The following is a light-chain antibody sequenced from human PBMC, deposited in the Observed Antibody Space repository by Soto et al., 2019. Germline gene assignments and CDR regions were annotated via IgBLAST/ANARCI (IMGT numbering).Light chain of an antibody. CDR2: GAS. CDR1: QSVRSN. Sequence: EVVMTQSPATLSLSPGERATLSCRASQSVRSNLAWYQQKPGQAPRLLMYGASTRATSIPARFGGSGSGTEFTLTISSLQSVDFAVYYCQQYNNWPGTFGQGTRVEIK. CDR3: QQYNNWPGT. J-gene: IGKJ1*01. V-gene: IGKV3-15*01.